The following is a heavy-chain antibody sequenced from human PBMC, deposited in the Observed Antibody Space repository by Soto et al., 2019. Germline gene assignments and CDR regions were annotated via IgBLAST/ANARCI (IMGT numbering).Heavy chain of an antibody. J-gene: IGHJ4*02. CDR2: IHYSGNT. CDR3: ATNHDDISGRTPLLFDS. Sequence: QVQLQESGPGLVKPSQTLSLTCTVSGDSIGTGGYYWDWIRQHPGKGPEWIGYIHYSGNTYYNPSLKIRLTISLDASKNQFSLPLSSVPAADTAVYYCATNHDDISGRTPLLFDSWGQGTLVTVSS. CDR1: GDSIGTGGYY. D-gene: IGHD3-22*01. V-gene: IGHV4-31*03.